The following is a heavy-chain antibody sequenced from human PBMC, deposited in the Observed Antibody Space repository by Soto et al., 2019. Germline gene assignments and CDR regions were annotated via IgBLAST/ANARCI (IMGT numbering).Heavy chain of an antibody. V-gene: IGHV3-30-3*01. CDR2: ISYDGSNK. CDR3: ASSLTAGTTGPNWFDP. Sequence: SLRLSCAASGFTFSSYAMHWVRQAPGKGLEWVAVISYDGSNKYYADPVKGRFTISRDNSKNTLYLQMNSLRAEDTAVYYCASSLTAGTTGPNWFDPWGQGTLVTVSS. D-gene: IGHD1-1*01. J-gene: IGHJ5*02. CDR1: GFTFSSYA.